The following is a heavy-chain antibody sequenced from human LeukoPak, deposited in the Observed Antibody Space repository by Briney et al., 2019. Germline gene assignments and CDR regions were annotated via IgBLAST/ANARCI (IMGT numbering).Heavy chain of an antibody. CDR3: ARWDILTGTPY. V-gene: IGHV1-2*02. J-gene: IGHJ4*02. CDR1: GYTFSGYY. CDR2: INPNSGGT. D-gene: IGHD3-9*01. Sequence: ASVKVSCKASGYTFSGYYLHWVRQAPGQGLEWMGWINPNSGGTNYAQKFQGRVTMTRDTSISTAYMELSRLRSDDTAVYYCARWDILTGTPYWGQGTLVTVSS.